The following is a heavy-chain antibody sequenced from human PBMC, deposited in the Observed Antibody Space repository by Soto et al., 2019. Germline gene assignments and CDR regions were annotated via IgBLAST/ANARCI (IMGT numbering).Heavy chain of an antibody. Sequence: EVQLLESGGGLVQPGGSLRLSCAASGFTFSSYAMSWVRQAPGKGLEWVSAISGSGGSTYYADSVKGRFTISRDNSKNPLYLQMNSLRAEDPAVYYCAKNGVNWGEKYFDYWGQGTPVTVSS. CDR2: ISGSGGST. V-gene: IGHV3-23*01. J-gene: IGHJ4*02. CDR1: GFTFSSYA. D-gene: IGHD7-27*01. CDR3: AKNGVNWGEKYFDY.